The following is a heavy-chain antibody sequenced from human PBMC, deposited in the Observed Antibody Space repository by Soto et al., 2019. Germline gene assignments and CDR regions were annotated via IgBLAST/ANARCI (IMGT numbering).Heavy chain of an antibody. CDR1: GASISSGGYY. CDR2: IYNIGNSGTD. Sequence: QVQLQESGPGLVKPSQTLSLTCTVSGASISSGGYYWSWIRQLPGKGLEWIGYIYNIGNSGTDHYHPSLESRLNKPIATSKNHFSLNLTSVTAADTAVYYCASYSFPAGDYWGQGTLVTVSS. J-gene: IGHJ4*02. D-gene: IGHD5-18*01. CDR3: ASYSFPAGDY. V-gene: IGHV4-31*03.